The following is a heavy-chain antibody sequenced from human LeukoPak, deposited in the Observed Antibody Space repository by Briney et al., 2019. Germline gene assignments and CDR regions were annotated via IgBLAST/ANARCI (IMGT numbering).Heavy chain of an antibody. V-gene: IGHV1-2*02. CDR3: ARINSSRWYDF. J-gene: IGHJ4*02. CDR1: GYTFTGYS. Sequence: ASVKVSCKASGYTFTGYSMHWVRQAPGQGLEWMGWINPNIGDTNYAQKFQGRVTTTRDTSISTAYMELSRLRFDDTAVYYCARINSSRWYDFWGQGTLVTVSS. D-gene: IGHD6-13*01. CDR2: INPNIGDT.